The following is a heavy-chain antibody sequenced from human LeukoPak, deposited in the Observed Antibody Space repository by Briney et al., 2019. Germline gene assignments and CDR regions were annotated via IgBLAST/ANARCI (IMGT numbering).Heavy chain of an antibody. CDR1: GFTFSSYG. CDR3: ARGTSRDGYLRFDL. J-gene: IGHJ2*01. V-gene: IGHV3-33*01. Sequence: GRSLRLSCAASGFTFSSYGMHWVRQAPGKGLEWVAFIWYDGSNKYYADSVKGRFTISRDNSKNTLYLQMNSLRAEDTAVYYCARGTSRDGYLRFDLWGRGTLVTVSS. CDR2: IWYDGSNK. D-gene: IGHD5-24*01.